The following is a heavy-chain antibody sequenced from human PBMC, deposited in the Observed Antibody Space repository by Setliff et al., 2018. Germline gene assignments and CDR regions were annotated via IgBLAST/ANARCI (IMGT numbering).Heavy chain of an antibody. Sequence: ASVKVSCKASGYTFTSYGISWVRQAPGQGLEWMGYINTRTGEPMYAQGFTGRFVFSLDPSVSTAYLEISSLKAEDTAHYYCATGSLAIAGTGHWGQGTLVTVSS. J-gene: IGHJ4*02. V-gene: IGHV7-4-1*02. CDR2: INTRTGEP. CDR1: GYTFTSYG. D-gene: IGHD6-13*01. CDR3: ATGSLAIAGTGH.